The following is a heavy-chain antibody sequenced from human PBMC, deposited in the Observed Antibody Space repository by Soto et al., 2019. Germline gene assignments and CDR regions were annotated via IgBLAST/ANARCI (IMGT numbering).Heavy chain of an antibody. Sequence: GGSLRLSCAASGFTFSSYAMSWVRQAPGKGLEWVSAISGSGGSTYYADSVKGRFTISRDNSKNTLYLQMNSLRAEDTAVYYCAKGTVGATRPGYYFDYWGQGTLVTVSS. V-gene: IGHV3-23*01. CDR3: AKGTVGATRPGYYFDY. CDR2: ISGSGGST. J-gene: IGHJ4*02. CDR1: GFTFSSYA. D-gene: IGHD1-26*01.